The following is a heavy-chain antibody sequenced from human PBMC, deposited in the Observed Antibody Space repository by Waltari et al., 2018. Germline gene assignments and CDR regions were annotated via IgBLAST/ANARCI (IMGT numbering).Heavy chain of an antibody. CDR2: HKSKAEGGTT. CDR1: GFTFANAW. Sequence: EVQLVESGGGLVKPGDSLRLSCVASGFTFANAWINWVRQAPGKEREWVGRHKSKAEGGTTDYAAPVKGRFAISRDASKDTSYLQMNSLKTEDTAMYFCTTEGGRTWPMYWGQGTLVTVSS. CDR3: TTEGGRTWPMY. D-gene: IGHD2-2*01. V-gene: IGHV3-15*01. J-gene: IGHJ4*02.